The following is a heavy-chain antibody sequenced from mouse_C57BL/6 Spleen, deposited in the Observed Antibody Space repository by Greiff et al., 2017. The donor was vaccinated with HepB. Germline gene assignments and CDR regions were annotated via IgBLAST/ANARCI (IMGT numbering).Heavy chain of an antibody. V-gene: IGHV14-3*01. Sequence: VQLQQSVAELVRPGASVKLSCTASGFNITNTYMHWVKQRPEQGLEWIGRIDPANGNTKYAPKFQGKATITADTSSNTAYLQLSSLTSEDTAIYYGALYYGSSPGHWYVDVWGTGTTVTVSS. J-gene: IGHJ1*03. CDR2: IDPANGNT. D-gene: IGHD1-1*01. CDR1: GFNITNTY. CDR3: ALYYGSSPGHWYVDV.